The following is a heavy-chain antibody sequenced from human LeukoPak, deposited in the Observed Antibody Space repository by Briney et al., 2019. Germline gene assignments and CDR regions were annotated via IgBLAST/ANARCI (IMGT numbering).Heavy chain of an antibody. CDR2: INPNSGGT. D-gene: IGHD3-22*01. V-gene: IGHV1-2*02. CDR1: GYSFTDYY. J-gene: IGHJ4*02. CDR3: ARASVDSSGYYYYFDY. Sequence: ASVKVSCKASGYSFTDYYMHWVRQAPGQGLEWMGWINPNSGGTNYAQKFQGRVTMTRDTSISTAYMELRSLRSDDTAVYYCARASVDSSGYYYYFDYWGQGTLVTVSS.